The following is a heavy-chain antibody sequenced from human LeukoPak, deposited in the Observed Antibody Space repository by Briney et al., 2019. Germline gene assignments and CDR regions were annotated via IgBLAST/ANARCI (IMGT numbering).Heavy chain of an antibody. Sequence: PGGSLRLSCAASGLTFSSYGMHWVRQAPGKGLECVAIISYDGSNKYYTDSVKGRFTISRDNSKNTLYLQMNSLRAEDTAVYYCAKSGIEAAGSLVYFDYWGQGTLVTASS. V-gene: IGHV3-30*18. CDR1: GLTFSSYG. J-gene: IGHJ4*02. CDR2: ISYDGSNK. D-gene: IGHD6-13*01. CDR3: AKSGIEAAGSLVYFDY.